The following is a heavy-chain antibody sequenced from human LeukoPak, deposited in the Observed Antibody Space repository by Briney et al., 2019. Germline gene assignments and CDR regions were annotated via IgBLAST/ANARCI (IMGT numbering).Heavy chain of an antibody. D-gene: IGHD3-3*01. CDR3: ARVPHGETIFGVVLYWFDP. CDR2: IYHSGST. Sequence: SETLSLTCTVSGYSISSGYYWGWIRQPPGKELEWIGCIYHSGSTFYNPSLKSRVTISVDTSKNQFSLKLNSVTAADTAVYYCARVPHGETIFGVVLYWFDPWGQGTLVSVSS. V-gene: IGHV4-38-2*02. J-gene: IGHJ5*02. CDR1: GYSISSGYY.